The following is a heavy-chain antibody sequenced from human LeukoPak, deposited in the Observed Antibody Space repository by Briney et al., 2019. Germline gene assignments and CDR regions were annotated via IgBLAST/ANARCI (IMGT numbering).Heavy chain of an antibody. CDR2: IYTSGST. CDR3: ATRPSGSDRFLPYFDY. D-gene: IGHD1-1*01. V-gene: IGHV4-4*07. Sequence: SETLSLTCTVSGGSISSYYWSWIRQPAGKGLEWIGRIYTSGSTNYNPSLKSRVTISVDTSKNQVSLKLSSVTAADTAVYYCATRPSGSDRFLPYFDYWGQGTLVTVSS. J-gene: IGHJ4*02. CDR1: GGSISSYY.